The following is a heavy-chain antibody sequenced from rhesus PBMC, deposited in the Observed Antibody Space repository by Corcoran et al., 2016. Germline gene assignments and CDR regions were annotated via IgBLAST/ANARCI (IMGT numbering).Heavy chain of an antibody. CDR3: ARDKDSNLDY. J-gene: IGHJ4*01. Sequence: QVQLQESGPGLVKPSETLSLTCAVSGGSFSGYYWGWIRQPPGKGLEWIGYNSGSSGSTDYNPSLKSRVTISTDTSKNQFSLKLSSVTAADTAVYYCARDKDSNLDYWGQGVLVTVSS. D-gene: IGHD4-23*01. V-gene: IGHV4-165*01. CDR2: NSGSSGST. CDR1: GGSFSGYY.